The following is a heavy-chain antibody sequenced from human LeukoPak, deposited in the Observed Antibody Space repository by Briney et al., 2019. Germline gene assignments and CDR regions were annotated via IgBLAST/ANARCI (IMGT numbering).Heavy chain of an antibody. CDR2: ISAYNGNT. D-gene: IGHD3-10*01. CDR1: GYTFTGYY. J-gene: IGHJ4*02. CDR3: ARDLSPYYYGSGSYGY. Sequence: ASVKVSCKASGYTFTGYYMHWVRQAPGQGLEWMGRISAYNGNTNYAQKLQGRVTMTTDTSTSTAYMELRSLRSDDTAVYYCARDLSPYYYGSGSYGYWGQGTLVTVSS. V-gene: IGHV1-18*04.